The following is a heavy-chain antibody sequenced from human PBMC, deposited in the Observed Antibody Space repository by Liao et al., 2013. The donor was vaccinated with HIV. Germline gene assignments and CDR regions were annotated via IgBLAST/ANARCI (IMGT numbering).Heavy chain of an antibody. CDR1: GVSINNYY. J-gene: IGHJ3*01. Sequence: QVQLQESGPGLVKASESLSLSCSVSGVSINNYYWSWIRQPAGKELEWIGRVYTSGNTNYNPSLKSRVTMSVDTSKNQFSLKLNSVTAADTAVYYCAARITISGVAIPHALDVWGQGTMVAVSS. V-gene: IGHV4-4*07. CDR2: VYTSGNT. D-gene: IGHD3-3*01. CDR3: AARITISGVAIPHALDV.